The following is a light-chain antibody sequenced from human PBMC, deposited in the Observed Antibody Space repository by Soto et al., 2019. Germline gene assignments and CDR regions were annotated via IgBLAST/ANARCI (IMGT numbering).Light chain of an antibody. Sequence: DIHLTQSPSTLSASVGDRVTITCRASQSVSIWLAWYRQKPGKAPEVLVWDASSLQRGVPSRFSGSGSRTEFTLTISSLQPDDFATYYCQQYNGYSTWTFGQGTKVDIK. V-gene: IGKV1-5*01. CDR3: QQYNGYSTWT. J-gene: IGKJ1*01. CDR1: QSVSIW. CDR2: DAS.